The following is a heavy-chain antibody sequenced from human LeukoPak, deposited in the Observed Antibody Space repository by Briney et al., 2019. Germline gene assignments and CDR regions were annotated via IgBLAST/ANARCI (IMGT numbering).Heavy chain of an antibody. CDR2: IYTSGST. CDR1: GGSISSYY. D-gene: IGHD6-19*01. J-gene: IGHJ4*02. V-gene: IGHV4-4*07. CDR3: ARVIAVAGELDY. Sequence: PSETLSLTRTVSGGSISSYYWSWIRQPAGKGLEWIGRIYTSGSTNYNPSLKSRVTISVDKSKNQFSLKLSSVTAADTAVYYCARVIAVAGELDYWGQGTLVTVSS.